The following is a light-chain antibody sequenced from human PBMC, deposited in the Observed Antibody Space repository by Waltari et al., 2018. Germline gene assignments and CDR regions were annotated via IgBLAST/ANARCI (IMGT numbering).Light chain of an antibody. CDR3: SSRDSGAHRHV. V-gene: IGLV3-19*01. CDR2: GQN. J-gene: IGLJ1*01. CDR1: SLRSYY. Sequence: SSELTQDPAVSVALGQTVRITCQGDSLRSYYATWYQQKAGQAPILVIYGQNNRPSGILDRFSGSYSGRTASLTITGAQAEDEADYYCSSRDSGAHRHVFGTGTKVTVL.